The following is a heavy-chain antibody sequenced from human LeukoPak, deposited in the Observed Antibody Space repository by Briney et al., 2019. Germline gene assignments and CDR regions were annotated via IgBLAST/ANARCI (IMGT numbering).Heavy chain of an antibody. D-gene: IGHD3-9*01. J-gene: IGHJ4*02. CDR3: ARDRLPYDILTGTPHEETDY. CDR1: GDSISNYY. Sequence: SETLSLTCTVSGDSISNYYWSWIRQPAGKGLEWIGRMYPSGSTNYNPSLKSRVTMSIDTSKNQFSLRLSSVTAADTAMYYCARDRLPYDILTGTPHEETDYWGQGTPVTVSS. V-gene: IGHV4-4*07. CDR2: MYPSGST.